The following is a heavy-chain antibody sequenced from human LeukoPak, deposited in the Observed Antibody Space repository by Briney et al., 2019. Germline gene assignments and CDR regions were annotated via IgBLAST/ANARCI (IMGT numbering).Heavy chain of an antibody. J-gene: IGHJ6*03. CDR1: GGSFSGYY. D-gene: IGHD2-2*01. V-gene: IGHV4-34*01. Sequence: SETLSLTCAVYGGSFSGYYWSWIRQPPGKGLEWIGEINHSGSTNYNPSLKSRVTISVDTSKNQFSLKLSSVTAADTAVYYCARLVRYCSSTSCYYPHYYYYYYMDVWGKGTTVTISS. CDR3: ARLVRYCSSTSCYYPHYYYYYYMDV. CDR2: INHSGST.